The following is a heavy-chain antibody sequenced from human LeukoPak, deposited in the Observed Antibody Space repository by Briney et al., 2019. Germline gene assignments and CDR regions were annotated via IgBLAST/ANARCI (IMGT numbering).Heavy chain of an antibody. CDR3: ARYPGTRIAAAGVDY. V-gene: IGHV3-30*03. D-gene: IGHD6-13*01. Sequence: GRSLRLSCAASGFTFSSCGMQWVRQAPGKGLEWVAVISYDGSDKYYADSVKGRFTISRDNSKNTLYLQMNSLRAEDTAVYYCARYPGTRIAAAGVDYWGQGTLVTVSS. J-gene: IGHJ4*02. CDR2: ISYDGSDK. CDR1: GFTFSSCG.